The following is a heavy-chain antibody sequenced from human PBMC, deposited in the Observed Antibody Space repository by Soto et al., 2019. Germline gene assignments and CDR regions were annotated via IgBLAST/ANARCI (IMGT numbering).Heavy chain of an antibody. V-gene: IGHV3-21*01. J-gene: IGHJ4*02. Sequence: GGSLRLSCAASGFTFSSYSMNWVRQAPGKGLEWVSSISSGSSYIYYADSVKGRFTISRDNAKNSVYLQMNSLRAEDTAVYYCVRDGSTTPTGHAGYWGQGTRVTVSS. D-gene: IGHD1-26*01. CDR3: VRDGSTTPTGHAGY. CDR1: GFTFSSYS. CDR2: ISSGSSYI.